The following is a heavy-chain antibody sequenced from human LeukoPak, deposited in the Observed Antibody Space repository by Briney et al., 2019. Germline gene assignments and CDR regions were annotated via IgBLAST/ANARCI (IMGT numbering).Heavy chain of an antibody. CDR3: AREHREYQLLFGY. Sequence: GGSLRLSCAASGFTFSDYSMNWARQAPGKELEWVSSISSSSSYVYYADSVKGRFTISRDNAKNSLYLQMNSLRAEDTAVYYCAREHREYQLLFGYWGQGTQVTVSS. CDR2: ISSSSSYV. J-gene: IGHJ4*02. CDR1: GFTFSDYS. D-gene: IGHD2-2*01. V-gene: IGHV3-21*01.